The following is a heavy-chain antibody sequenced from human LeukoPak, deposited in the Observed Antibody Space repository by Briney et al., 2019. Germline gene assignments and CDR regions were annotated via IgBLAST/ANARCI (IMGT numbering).Heavy chain of an antibody. V-gene: IGHV3-30*07. CDR3: AKDAANYYEAPDDAFDI. CDR2: ISYDGSNK. J-gene: IGHJ3*02. CDR1: GFTFSSYA. Sequence: GSLRLSCAASGFTFSSYAMHWVRQAPGKGLEWVAVISYDGSNKYYADSVKGRFTISRDNSKNTLYLQMNSLRAEDTAVYYCAKDAANYYEAPDDAFDIWGQGTMVTVSS. D-gene: IGHD3-22*01.